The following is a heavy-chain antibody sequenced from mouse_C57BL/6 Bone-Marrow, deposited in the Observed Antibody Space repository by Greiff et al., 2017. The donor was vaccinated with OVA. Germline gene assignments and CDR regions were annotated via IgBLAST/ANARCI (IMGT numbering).Heavy chain of an antibody. CDR2: ISYDGSN. D-gene: IGHD1-1*01. CDR3: AREFITTVVPHYFDY. J-gene: IGHJ2*01. CDR1: GYSITSGYY. V-gene: IGHV3-6*01. Sequence: EVKLQESGPGLVKPSQSLSLTCSVTGYSITSGYYWNWIRQFPGNKLEWMGYISYDGSNNYNPSLKNRISITRDTSKNQFFLKLNSVTTEDTATYYCAREFITTVVPHYFDYWGQGTTLTVSS.